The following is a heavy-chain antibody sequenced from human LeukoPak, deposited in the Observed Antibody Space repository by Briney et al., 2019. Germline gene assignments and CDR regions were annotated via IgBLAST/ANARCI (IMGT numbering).Heavy chain of an antibody. J-gene: IGHJ4*02. CDR2: ISYDGSNK. CDR3: ARPRAYYYDSSGFDY. V-gene: IGHV3-30-3*01. D-gene: IGHD3-22*01. CDR1: GFTFSSYA. Sequence: GGSLRLSCAASGFTFSSYALHWVRQAPGKGLEWVGVISYDGSNKYDADSVKGRFTISRDNAENSLYLQMNSLRAEDTAVYYCARPRAYYYDSSGFDYWGQGTLVTVSS.